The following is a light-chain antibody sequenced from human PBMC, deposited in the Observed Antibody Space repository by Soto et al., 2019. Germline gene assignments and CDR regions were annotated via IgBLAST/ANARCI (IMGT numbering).Light chain of an antibody. J-gene: IGKJ4*01. Sequence: DIQMTQSPSSVSASVGDRVTITCRASQGFSTWLAWYRRKPGRAPELLIYSASSLHSGVQSRFSGSGSGTDFTLTISTLQPEEFATSYCQQANSFPRTFGGGTEVEIK. CDR1: QGFSTW. CDR2: SAS. CDR3: QQANSFPRT. V-gene: IGKV1-12*01.